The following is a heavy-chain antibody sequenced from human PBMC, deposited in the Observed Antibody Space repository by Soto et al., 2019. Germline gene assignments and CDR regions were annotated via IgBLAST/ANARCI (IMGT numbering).Heavy chain of an antibody. CDR1: GFTFSNAW. CDR3: TTGVGYDTLTGYYDY. CDR2: IKSKTDGGTT. J-gene: IGHJ4*02. Sequence: GGSLRLSCAASGFTFSNAWMSWVRQAPGKGLEWVGRIKSKTDGGTTDYAAPVKGRFTISRDDSKNTLYLQMNSLKTEDTAVYYCTTGVGYDTLTGYYDYWSQGTLVTVSS. D-gene: IGHD3-9*01. V-gene: IGHV3-15*01.